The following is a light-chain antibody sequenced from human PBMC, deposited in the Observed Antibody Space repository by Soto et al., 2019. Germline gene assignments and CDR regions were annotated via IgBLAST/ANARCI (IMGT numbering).Light chain of an antibody. CDR3: HKYGVGPCT. J-gene: IGKJ1*01. V-gene: IGKV1-27*01. Sequence: DILMTQSPSSLSASVRDRVTITCRASQGISNYLAWYQQKPGKVPKLLIYATSTLQSGVPSRFSGSGSGTDFTLTISSLQPQDVATYYFHKYGVGPCTFGRGTKVEIE. CDR2: ATS. CDR1: QGISNY.